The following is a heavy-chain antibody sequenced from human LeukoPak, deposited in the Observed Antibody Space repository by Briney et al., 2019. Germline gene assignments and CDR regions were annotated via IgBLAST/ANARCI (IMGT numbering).Heavy chain of an antibody. V-gene: IGHV3-9*01. J-gene: IGHJ1*01. CDR3: AKETSESYSPLEH. D-gene: IGHD1-26*01. CDR1: GFTFDDYA. Sequence: PGGSLRLSCAASGFTFDDYAMHWVRQAPGKGLEWVSGIRWNSGSIGYADSVKGRFTISRDNSKNTLYLQMNSLRAEDTAIYYCAKETSESYSPLEHWGQGTLVTVSS. CDR2: IRWNSGSI.